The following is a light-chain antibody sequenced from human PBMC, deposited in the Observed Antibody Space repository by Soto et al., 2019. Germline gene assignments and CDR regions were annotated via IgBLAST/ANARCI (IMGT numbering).Light chain of an antibody. V-gene: IGKV1-39*01. CDR2: AAS. J-gene: IGKJ1*01. Sequence: DLRGTQSPATLSASPGDTVTIAGRASQSISSHLNWYQQKPGKAPNLLIYAASNLQSGVPSRFSGSGSGTDFTLTISSLQSEDFATYYCQQYNSTPWTFGQGTKVEIK. CDR1: QSISSH. CDR3: QQYNSTPWT.